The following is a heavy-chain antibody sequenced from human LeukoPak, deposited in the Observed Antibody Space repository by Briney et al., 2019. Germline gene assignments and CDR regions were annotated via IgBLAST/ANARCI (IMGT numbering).Heavy chain of an antibody. D-gene: IGHD2-15*01. CDR2: IWYDGSNK. CDR3: ARGGYCSGGSCYKFFDY. V-gene: IGHV3-33*01. CDR1: GFTFSSYG. J-gene: IGHJ4*02. Sequence: GGSLRLSCAASGFTFSSYGMHWVRQAPGKGLEWVAVIWYDGSNKYYADSVKGRFTISRDNPKNTLYLQMNSLRAEDTAVYYCARGGYCSGGSCYKFFDYWGQGTLVTVSS.